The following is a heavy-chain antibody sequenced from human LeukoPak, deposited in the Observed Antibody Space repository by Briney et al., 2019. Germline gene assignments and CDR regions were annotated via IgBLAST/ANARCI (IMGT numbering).Heavy chain of an antibody. D-gene: IGHD3-22*01. CDR1: GYSFTSYL. Sequence: GESLKISCKGSGYSFTSYLIGWVRQMPGKGLEWVGTIYPGDCDTRYSPSFQGQVTISADKSISTAYLQWSSLKASDTAMYYCARLDYYDSSGHYPTHHDAFDIWGQGTMVTVSS. CDR3: ARLDYYDSSGHYPTHHDAFDI. CDR2: IYPGDCDT. J-gene: IGHJ3*02. V-gene: IGHV5-51*01.